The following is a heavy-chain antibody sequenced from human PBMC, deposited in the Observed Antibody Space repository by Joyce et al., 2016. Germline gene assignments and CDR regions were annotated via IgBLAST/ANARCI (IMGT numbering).Heavy chain of an antibody. CDR2: NGPSTGTT. CDR1: GDIFNAYG. Sequence: QVQLEQSGAEVKKPGSSVKVSCKTSGDIFNAYGINWVRQAPGQGLEWLGGNGPSTGTTEYAQKLRGRLTISAHEPTSTVYVELRGLRSDDTGTYYCARGRGDDFWSGYYGSIDYWGQRTLVSVSS. D-gene: IGHD3-3*01. J-gene: IGHJ4*02. V-gene: IGHV1-69*01. CDR3: ARGRGDDFWSGYYGSIDY.